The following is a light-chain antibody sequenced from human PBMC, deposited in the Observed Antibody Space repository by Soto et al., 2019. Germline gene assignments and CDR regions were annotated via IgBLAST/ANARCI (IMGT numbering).Light chain of an antibody. CDR1: QSVTSS. V-gene: IGKV3-11*01. CDR3: QQYGGSPQT. J-gene: IGKJ1*01. CDR2: DAS. Sequence: EIVLTQSPATLSLSPGERATLSCRASQSVTSSLAWYQQKPGQAPRLLIYDASNRATGIPARFSGSGSGTDFTLTISSLEPEDFAVYYCQQYGGSPQTFGQGTKVEIK.